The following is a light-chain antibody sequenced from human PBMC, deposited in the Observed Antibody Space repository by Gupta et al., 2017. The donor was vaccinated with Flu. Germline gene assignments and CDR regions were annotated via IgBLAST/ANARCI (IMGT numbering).Light chain of an antibody. J-gene: IGLJ1*01. CDR1: NIGSKS. CDR3: QVWDSSSDHYV. V-gene: IGLV3-21*02. CDR2: DDA. Sequence: SYVLTQPPSVSVAPGQTARIICGGGNIGSKSVHWYQQKPGQAPVLVVYDDADRPSGIPERFSGSNSWDTATLTISRVEAGDEADYYCQVWDSSSDHYVFGTGTKVTVL.